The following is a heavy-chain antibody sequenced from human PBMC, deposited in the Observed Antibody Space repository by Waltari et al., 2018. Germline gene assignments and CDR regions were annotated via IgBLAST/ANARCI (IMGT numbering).Heavy chain of an antibody. CDR2: IIPIFDTA. D-gene: IGHD2-8*01. J-gene: IGHJ6*02. Sequence: QVQLVQSGAEVKKPGSSVKVSCKASGGTFSSYAISWVRQAPGQGLEWMGGIIPIFDTANYAQECQGRVTITADESTSTADMEVSSLRSEDTVVYYCARSLVLMVYACMDVWGQGTTVTISS. V-gene: IGHV1-69*01. CDR1: GGTFSSYA. CDR3: ARSLVLMVYACMDV.